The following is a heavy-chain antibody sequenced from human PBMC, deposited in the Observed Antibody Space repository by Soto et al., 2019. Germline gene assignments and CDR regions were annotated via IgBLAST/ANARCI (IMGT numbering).Heavy chain of an antibody. CDR1: GYTFTSYG. V-gene: IGHV1-18*01. Sequence: SVKVSSKAPGYTFTSYGISLVRQAPGQGLEWMGWISAYNGNTNYAQKLQGRVTMTTDTSTSTAYMELRSLRSDDAAVYYCARGTVVVPAASTYYYYGMEVWGQGTTVTVSS. J-gene: IGHJ6*02. CDR2: ISAYNGNT. CDR3: ARGTVVVPAASTYYYYGMEV. D-gene: IGHD2-2*01.